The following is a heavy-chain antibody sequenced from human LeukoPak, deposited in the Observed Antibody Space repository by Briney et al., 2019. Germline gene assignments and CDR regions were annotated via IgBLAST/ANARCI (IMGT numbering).Heavy chain of an antibody. CDR3: ARDHNSGWFNADVLEYFQH. J-gene: IGHJ1*01. D-gene: IGHD6-19*01. CDR2: ISGSGGST. CDR1: GFTFSSYG. V-gene: IGHV3-23*01. Sequence: GGSLRLSCAASGFTFSSYGMSWVRQAPGKGLEWVSAISGSGGSTYYADSVKGRFTISRDNSKNTLYLQMNSLRAEDTAVYYCARDHNSGWFNADVLEYFQHWGQGTLVTVSS.